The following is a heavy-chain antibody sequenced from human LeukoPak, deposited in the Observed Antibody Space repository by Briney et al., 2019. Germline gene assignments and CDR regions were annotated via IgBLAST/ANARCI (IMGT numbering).Heavy chain of an antibody. CDR2: INPSGGST. CDR1: GYTFTELS. V-gene: IGHV1-46*01. CDR3: ARTNNEYSSSSDAFDI. J-gene: IGHJ3*02. D-gene: IGHD6-6*01. Sequence: ASVKVSCKVSGYTFTELSMHWVRQAPGQGLEWMGIINPSGGSTSYAQKFQGRVTMTRDMSTSTVYMELSSLRSEDTAVYYCARTNNEYSSSSDAFDIWGQGTMVTVSS.